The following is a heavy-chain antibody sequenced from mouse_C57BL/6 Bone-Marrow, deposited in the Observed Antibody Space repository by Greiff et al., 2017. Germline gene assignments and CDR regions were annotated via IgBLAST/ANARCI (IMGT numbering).Heavy chain of an antibody. V-gene: IGHV14-4*01. CDR2: IDPENGDT. J-gene: IGHJ3*01. CDR3: TLYGTQAWFAY. D-gene: IGHD2-1*01. Sequence: VQLQQSGAELVRPGASVKLSCTASGFNIKDDYMHWVKQRPEQGLEWIGWIDPENGDTEYASKFQGKATITADTSSKTAYLQLSSLTSEDTAVYYSTLYGTQAWFAYWGQGTLVTVSA. CDR1: GFNIKDDY.